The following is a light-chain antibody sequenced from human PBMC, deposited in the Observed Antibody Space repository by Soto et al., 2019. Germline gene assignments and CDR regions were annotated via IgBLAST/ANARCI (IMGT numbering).Light chain of an antibody. CDR1: QSIKNNF. V-gene: IGKV3-20*01. CDR3: QQYGTSPIN. Sequence: EIVLTQSPGTLSLSPGERATLSCRASQSIKNNFLAWYQQKPGQAPRLLIFGASSRSSGIPYRFSGSGSGTDFTLTVSRLEPEDFAVYYCQQYGTSPINFGQGTKVDIK. J-gene: IGKJ1*01. CDR2: GAS.